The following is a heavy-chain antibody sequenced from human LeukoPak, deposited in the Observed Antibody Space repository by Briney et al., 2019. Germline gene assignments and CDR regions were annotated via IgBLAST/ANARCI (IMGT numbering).Heavy chain of an antibody. V-gene: IGHV4-34*01. Sequence: PSETLSLTCAVSGGSLNNYFWSWVRQAPGKGLEWIGEVSDSGRSNYNPSLESRLTISVDTAKDLFSLNLYSVTAADTAVYYCVRCEGVVGAPFDLWGRDTLVPVSS. D-gene: IGHD2-2*01. J-gene: IGHJ2*01. CDR2: VSDSGRS. CDR3: VRCEGVVGAPFDL. CDR1: GGSLNNYF.